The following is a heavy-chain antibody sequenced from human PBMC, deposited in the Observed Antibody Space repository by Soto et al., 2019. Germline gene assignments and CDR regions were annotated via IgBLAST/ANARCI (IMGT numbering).Heavy chain of an antibody. Sequence: LSLTCAVYGGSFSGYYWSWIRQPPGKGLEWIGEINHSGSTNYNPSLKGRVTISVDTSKNQFSLKLSSVTAADTAVYYCARGRSSSSYYYYYGMDVWGQGTPVSVSS. D-gene: IGHD6-6*01. CDR1: GGSFSGYY. CDR3: ARGRSSSSYYYYYGMDV. CDR2: INHSGST. J-gene: IGHJ6*02. V-gene: IGHV4-34*01.